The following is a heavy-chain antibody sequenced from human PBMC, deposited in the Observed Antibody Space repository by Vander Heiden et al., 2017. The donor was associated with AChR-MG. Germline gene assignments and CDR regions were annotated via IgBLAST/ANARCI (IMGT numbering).Heavy chain of an antibody. CDR2: IIPIFGTA. J-gene: IGHJ5*02. D-gene: IGHD5-18*01. V-gene: IGHV1-69*01. CDR3: ARRNVDTSSPFDP. CDR1: GRTFSSYA. Sequence: QVQLVQSGAEVQKPGSPVKVSCKASGRTFSSYAISWVRQAPGQGLEWMGGIIPIFGTANYAQKFQGRVTITADESTSTAYMELSSLRSEDTAVYYCARRNVDTSSPFDPWGQGTLVTVSS.